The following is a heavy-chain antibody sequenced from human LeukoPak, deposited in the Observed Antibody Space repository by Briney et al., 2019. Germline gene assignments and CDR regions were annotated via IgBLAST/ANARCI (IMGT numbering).Heavy chain of an antibody. J-gene: IGHJ5*02. CDR2: IYYSGST. V-gene: IGHV4-39*01. CDR1: GGSISSGDYY. CDR3: ARHQILGRERGSNWCDP. D-gene: IGHD3-16*01. Sequence: SETLSLTCTVSGGSISSGDYYWSWIRQPPWKGLEWIGSIYYSGSTYYNPSLKSRVTISVDTSKNQFSLKLSSVTAADTAVYYCARHQILGRERGSNWCDPWGQGTLVTVSS.